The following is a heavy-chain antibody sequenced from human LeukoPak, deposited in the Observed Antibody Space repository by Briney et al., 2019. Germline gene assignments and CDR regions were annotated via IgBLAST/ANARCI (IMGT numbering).Heavy chain of an antibody. CDR3: ARMGPGYCSSTSCYPWFDP. V-gene: IGHV1-2*02. Sequence: GASVKVSCKASGYTFTGYYMHWVRQAPGRGLEWMGWINPNSGGTNYAQKFQGRVTMTRDTSISTAYMELSRLRSDDTAVYYCARMGPGYCSSTSCYPWFDPWGQGTLVTVSS. CDR1: GYTFTGYY. J-gene: IGHJ5*02. CDR2: INPNSGGT. D-gene: IGHD2-2*01.